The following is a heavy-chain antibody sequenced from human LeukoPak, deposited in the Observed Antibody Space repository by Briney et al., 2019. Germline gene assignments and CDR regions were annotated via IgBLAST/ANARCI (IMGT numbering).Heavy chain of an antibody. D-gene: IGHD2-15*01. V-gene: IGHV3-23*01. CDR3: AKQLGYCSDGSCYFPY. CDR1: GFTFSSSA. J-gene: IGHJ4*02. CDR2: ISNNGGYT. Sequence: PGGSLRLSCAASGFTFSSSAMSWVRQAPGKGLERVSAISNNGGYTYYADSVQGRFTISRDNSKSTLCLQMNSLRAEDTAVYHCAKQLGYCSDGSCYFPYWGQGTLVTVSS.